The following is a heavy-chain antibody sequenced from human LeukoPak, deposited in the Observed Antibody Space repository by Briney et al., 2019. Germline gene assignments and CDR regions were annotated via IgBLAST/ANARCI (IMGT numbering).Heavy chain of an antibody. J-gene: IGHJ4*02. CDR2: ISGSGGST. CDR3: ARDLRYYYDSSGYVHFDY. D-gene: IGHD3-22*01. Sequence: PGGTLRLSCAASGFTFSSYGMSWVRQAPGKGLEWVSAISGSGGSTYYADSVKGRFTISRDNSKNTLYLQMNSLRAEDTALYYCARDLRYYYDSSGYVHFDYWGQGTLVTVSS. CDR1: GFTFSSYG. V-gene: IGHV3-23*01.